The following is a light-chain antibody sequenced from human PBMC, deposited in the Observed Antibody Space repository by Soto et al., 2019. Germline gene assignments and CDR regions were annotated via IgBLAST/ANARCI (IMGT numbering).Light chain of an antibody. CDR3: QQSFRPHIT. Sequence: DIQMTQSPSSVSASVGDRVTITCRASQGISSWLAWYQQKPGKAPKLLIYAASSLQSGVPSRFSGSASGTDFTLSISNLQPEDVATYYCQQSFRPHITFGQGTRLEIK. CDR1: QGISSW. V-gene: IGKV1-12*01. J-gene: IGKJ5*01. CDR2: AAS.